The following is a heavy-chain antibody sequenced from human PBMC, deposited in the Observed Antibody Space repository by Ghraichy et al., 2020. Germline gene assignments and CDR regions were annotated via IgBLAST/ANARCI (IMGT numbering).Heavy chain of an antibody. CDR2: IYYRGNT. Sequence: SQTLSLTCTVSGGSISSGHYYWSWIRQPPGKGLEWIGYIYYRGNTYYNPSLRGRVSISVDMSNNQFSLKLSSVTAADTAMYYCAREYCSSTSCYNRSFDPWGQGTLVTVSS. D-gene: IGHD2-2*02. CDR3: AREYCSSTSCYNRSFDP. V-gene: IGHV4-30-4*08. CDR1: GGSISSGHYY. J-gene: IGHJ5*02.